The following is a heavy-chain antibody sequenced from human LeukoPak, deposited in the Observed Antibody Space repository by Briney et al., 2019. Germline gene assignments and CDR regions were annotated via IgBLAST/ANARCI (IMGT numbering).Heavy chain of an antibody. V-gene: IGHV3-21*03. J-gene: IGHJ4*02. CDR3: ARDCWDHGSGSYGGIDY. Sequence: PGGSLRLSCAASGFTFSSYNMNWVRQAPGKGLEWVSSITSSSNYVYYADSVKGRFTISRDNAKNSLYLQMNSLRAEDTTVYYCARDCWDHGSGSYGGIDYWGQGTLVTVSS. D-gene: IGHD3-10*01. CDR1: GFTFSSYN. CDR2: ITSSSNYV.